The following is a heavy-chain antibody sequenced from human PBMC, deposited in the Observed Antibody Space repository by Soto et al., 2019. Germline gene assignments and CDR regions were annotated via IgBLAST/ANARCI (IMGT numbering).Heavy chain of an antibody. CDR3: ARDPYYYESHYYYGMDV. D-gene: IGHD3-22*01. CDR2: IKRDGSEK. CDR1: GFSFNRHW. J-gene: IGHJ6*02. V-gene: IGHV3-7*01. Sequence: EVQLVESGGGLVQPGGSLRLSCAASGFSFNRHWMSWVRQAPGKGLQWVASIKRDGSEKYYVDSVKGRFTISSDNVKNALSLQMNSLRAEDTAVYYCARDPYYYESHYYYGMDVWGQGTTVTVAS.